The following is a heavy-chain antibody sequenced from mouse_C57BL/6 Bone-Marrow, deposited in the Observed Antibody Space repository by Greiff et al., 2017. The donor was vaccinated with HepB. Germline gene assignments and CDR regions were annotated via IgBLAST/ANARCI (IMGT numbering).Heavy chain of an antibody. J-gene: IGHJ2*01. CDR3: ARDYYGTNFDY. CDR1: GYTFTSYW. D-gene: IGHD1-1*01. V-gene: IGHV1-50*01. Sequence: QVQLQQPGAELVKPGASVKLSCKASGYTFTSYWMQCVKQRPGQGLEWIGEIDPSDSYTNYNQKFKGKATLTVDTASSTAYMQLSSLTSEDSAVYYCARDYYGTNFDYWGQGTTLTVSS. CDR2: IDPSDSYT.